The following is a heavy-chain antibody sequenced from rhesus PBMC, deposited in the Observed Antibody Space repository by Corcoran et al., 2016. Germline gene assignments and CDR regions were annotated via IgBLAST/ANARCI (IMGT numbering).Heavy chain of an antibody. CDR2: ISNCGGST. CDR1: GFTFSDYY. V-gene: IGHV3-178*01. J-gene: IGHJ4*01. CDR3: ARFTVVSATSSNFDY. Sequence: EVQLVESGGGLAKTGGSLRLSCAASGFTFSDYYRDWSRQATGKGLEWGSRISNCGGSTWYADSGKVRFTISRENAKNSLYFQMNSLIAEDTAVYYCARFTVVSATSSNFDYWGQGVLVTVSS. D-gene: IGHD2-8*01.